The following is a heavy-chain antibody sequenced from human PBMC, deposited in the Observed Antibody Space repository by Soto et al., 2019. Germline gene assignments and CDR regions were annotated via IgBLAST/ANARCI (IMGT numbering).Heavy chain of an antibody. J-gene: IGHJ4*02. D-gene: IGHD6-19*01. CDR1: GYTFTDYY. CDR2: INPSGGNT. Sequence: QVQLVQSGSEVKRPGASVKVSCKASGYTFTDYYMHWVRQAPGQGLEWMGIINPSGGNTKYAQRCQGRVTMTRDTATRTVYMELSSLRSEDAAVYYCARVQTYSSSWYHFDYWGQGTLVTVSS. V-gene: IGHV1-46*01. CDR3: ARVQTYSSSWYHFDY.